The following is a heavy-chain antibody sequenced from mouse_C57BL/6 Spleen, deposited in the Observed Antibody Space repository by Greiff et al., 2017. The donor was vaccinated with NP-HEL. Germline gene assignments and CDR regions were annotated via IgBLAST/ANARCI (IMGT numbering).Heavy chain of an antibody. V-gene: IGHV1-80*01. Sequence: QVQLQQSGAELVKPGASVKISCKASGYAFSSYWMNWVKQRPGKGLEWIGQIYPGDGDTNYNGKFKGKATLTADKSSSTAYMQLSSLTSEDSAVYFGAREGGDGYYGSMDYWGQGTSVTVSS. CDR1: GYAFSSYW. CDR2: IYPGDGDT. CDR3: AREGGDGYYGSMDY. D-gene: IGHD2-3*01. J-gene: IGHJ4*01.